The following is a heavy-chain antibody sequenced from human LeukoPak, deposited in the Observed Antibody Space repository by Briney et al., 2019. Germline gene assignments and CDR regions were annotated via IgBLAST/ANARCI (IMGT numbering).Heavy chain of an antibody. CDR3: AREPTILGYCSGGSCYNSLHYPGYFGY. CDR1: GFTFSSYE. J-gene: IGHJ4*02. Sequence: GGSLRLSCAASGFTFSSYEMNWVRQAPGKGLEWVSYISSSGSTIYYADSVKGRFTISRDNAKNSLYLQMNSLRAEDTAVYYCAREPTILGYCSGGSCYNSLHYPGYFGYWGQGTLVTVSS. V-gene: IGHV3-48*03. D-gene: IGHD2-15*01. CDR2: ISSSGSTI.